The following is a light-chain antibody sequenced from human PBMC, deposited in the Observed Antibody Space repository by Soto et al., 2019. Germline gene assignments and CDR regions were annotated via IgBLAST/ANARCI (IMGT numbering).Light chain of an antibody. CDR3: QQYGSSPPIT. V-gene: IGKV3-20*01. Sequence: IVLTQSPGTLSLSPGERATLSCRARQSVSSSSLAWYQQKSGEAPRLLIYGASGRATGIPDRFSGSGSGTDFTLTISRLEPEEFAGYYCQQYGSSPPITFGQATRLEIK. J-gene: IGKJ5*01. CDR2: GAS. CDR1: QSVSSSS.